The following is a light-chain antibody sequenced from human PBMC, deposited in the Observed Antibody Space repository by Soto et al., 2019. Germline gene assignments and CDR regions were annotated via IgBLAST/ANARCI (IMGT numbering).Light chain of an antibody. CDR2: KAS. CDR1: QTISTW. Sequence: IQMTQSPSTLSASVGDRVTFTCRASQTISTWLAWYQQKPGEAPKLLIYKASTLEVGVPSRFSGSGSGTDFTLTINTLQPADFATYYCQQYNIYPWTFGQGTKV. V-gene: IGKV1-5*03. J-gene: IGKJ1*01. CDR3: QQYNIYPWT.